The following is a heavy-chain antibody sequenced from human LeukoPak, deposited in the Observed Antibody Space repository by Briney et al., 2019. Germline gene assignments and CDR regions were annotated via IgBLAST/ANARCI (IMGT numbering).Heavy chain of an antibody. CDR2: IDWDDDK. J-gene: IGHJ6*03. Sequence: SGPALVKPTQTLTLTCTFSGFSLSTSGMCVSWIRQPPGKALEWLARIDWDDDKYYSTSLKTRLTISKDTSKNQVVLTMTNMDPVDTATYYCAHSRGYSYGSGYYYMDVWGKGTTVTVSS. CDR3: AHSRGYSYGSGYYYMDV. V-gene: IGHV2-70*12. D-gene: IGHD5-18*01. CDR1: GFSLSTSGMC.